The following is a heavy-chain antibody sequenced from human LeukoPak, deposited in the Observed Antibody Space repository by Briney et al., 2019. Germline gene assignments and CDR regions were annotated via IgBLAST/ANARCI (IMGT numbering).Heavy chain of an antibody. CDR2: ILHTGNT. CDR1: GGSISSGANT. CDR3: ARGKRRGYSGYQPFDF. J-gene: IGHJ4*02. Sequence: SETLSLTCGVSGGSISSGANTWSWLRQPPGKGLEWIGHILHTGNTFYNPSLKRRVTISLDRSKNEFSLKLTSLTAADTAVYYCARGKRRGYSGYQPFDFWGQGTLATVSS. D-gene: IGHD6-25*01. V-gene: IGHV4-30-2*01.